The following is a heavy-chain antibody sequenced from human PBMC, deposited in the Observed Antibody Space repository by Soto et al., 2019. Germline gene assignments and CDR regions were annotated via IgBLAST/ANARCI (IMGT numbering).Heavy chain of an antibody. D-gene: IGHD3-3*01. CDR1: GGTFSDYA. Sequence: QVLLVQSGAEVRKPGSSVKVSCKPSGGTFSDYAFSWVRQAPGQGLEWMGNIIPMYGRRNYAQKYQGRVTISADESTTTVYVETRGLSFEDTTVYFCARDAHLRHGMDVWGQGTTVTVTS. CDR2: IIPMYGRR. J-gene: IGHJ6*02. V-gene: IGHV1-69*18. CDR3: ARDAHLRHGMDV.